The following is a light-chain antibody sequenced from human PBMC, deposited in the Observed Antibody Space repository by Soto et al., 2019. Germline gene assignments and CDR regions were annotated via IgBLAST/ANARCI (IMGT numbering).Light chain of an antibody. CDR3: CSYAVTSTYL. CDR2: DVT. Sequence: QSALTQPRSVSGSPGQSVTISCTGTSSDVGGYNYVSWYQQHPGKAPKLMVYDVTERPSGVPDRFSGPKSGNTASLTISGLRAEDEADYYCCSYAVTSTYLFGTGTKVTVL. CDR1: SSDVGGYNY. V-gene: IGLV2-11*01. J-gene: IGLJ1*01.